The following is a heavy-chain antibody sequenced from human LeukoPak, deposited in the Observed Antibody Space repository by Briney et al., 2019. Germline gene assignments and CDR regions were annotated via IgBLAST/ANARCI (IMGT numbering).Heavy chain of an antibody. D-gene: IGHD3-10*02. V-gene: IGHV3-7*01. CDR3: AELGITMIGGV. J-gene: IGHJ6*04. CDR1: GFTFSSYW. Sequence: GGSLRLSCAASGFTFSSYWMSWVRQAPGKGLEWVANIKEDGGEKYSVDSVKGRFTISRDNAMNSLYLEMNSLRAEDTAVYYCAELGITMIGGVWGKGTTVTISS. CDR2: IKEDGGEK.